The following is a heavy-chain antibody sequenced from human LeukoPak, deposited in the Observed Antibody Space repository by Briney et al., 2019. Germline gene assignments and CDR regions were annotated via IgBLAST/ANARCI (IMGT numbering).Heavy chain of an antibody. J-gene: IGHJ4*02. CDR2: INPNSGGT. V-gene: IGHV1-2*02. CDR3: ARESCGGHCYDFDY. CDR1: GYTFTGYY. Sequence: ASVKVSCKASGYTFTGYYMHWVRQAPGQGLEWMGWINPNSGGTNYAQKFQGRVTMTRDTSISTAYMELSRLRSDDTAVYYCARESCGGHCYDFDYWGQGTLVTVSS. D-gene: IGHD2-21*02.